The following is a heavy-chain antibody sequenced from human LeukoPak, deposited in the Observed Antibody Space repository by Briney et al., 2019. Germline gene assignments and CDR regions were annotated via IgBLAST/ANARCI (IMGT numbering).Heavy chain of an antibody. V-gene: IGHV4-39*01. CDR2: LAYSGST. CDR1: GAFIGSSSFY. D-gene: IGHD3-22*01. J-gene: IGHJ4*02. CDR3: ASSTSYYYDTSGYFEY. Sequence: SETLSLTCTVSGAFIGSSSFYWASIRQPPGKGLEWIGSLAYSGSTYYRSSLKSRVTLSVDSSKNQFSLNLTSVTAADTALFYCASSTSYYYDTSGYFEYWGQGILVTVSS.